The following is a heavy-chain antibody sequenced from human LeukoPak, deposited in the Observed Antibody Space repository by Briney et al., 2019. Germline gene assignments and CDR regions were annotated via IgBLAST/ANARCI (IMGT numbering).Heavy chain of an antibody. J-gene: IGHJ4*02. CDR1: GGSISSGDYY. CDR3: ACGGFWSGSLSFDY. Sequence: SETLSLTCTVSGGSISSGDYYWSWIRQPPGKGLEWIGYIYYSGSTYYNPSLKSRVTISVDTSKNQFSLKLSSVTAADTAVYYCACGGFWSGSLSFDYWGQGTLVTVSS. D-gene: IGHD3-3*01. CDR2: IYYSGST. V-gene: IGHV4-30-4*08.